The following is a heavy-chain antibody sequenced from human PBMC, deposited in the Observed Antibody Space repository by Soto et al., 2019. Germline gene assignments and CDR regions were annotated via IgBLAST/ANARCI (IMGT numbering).Heavy chain of an antibody. Sequence: PGGSLRLSCAASGFTFSSYAMSWVRQAPGKGLEWVSAISGSGGSTYYADSVKGRFTISRDNSKNTLYLQMNSLRAEDTAVYYCARQDYGDYVTYYYYYYYMDVWGKGTTVTVS. J-gene: IGHJ6*03. D-gene: IGHD4-17*01. CDR3: ARQDYGDYVTYYYYYYYMDV. CDR1: GFTFSSYA. V-gene: IGHV3-23*01. CDR2: ISGSGGST.